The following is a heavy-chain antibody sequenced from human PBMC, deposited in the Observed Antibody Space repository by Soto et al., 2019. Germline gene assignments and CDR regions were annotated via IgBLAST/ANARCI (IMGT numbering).Heavy chain of an antibody. V-gene: IGHV1-69*04. CDR3: ARAHRIGVVVAATALDY. CDR2: IIPILGIA. Sequence: SVKVSCKASEDTFASYDITWLRQAPGQGLEWMGRIIPILGIANYAQKFQGRVTITADKSTSTAYMELSSLRSEDTAVYYCARAHRIGVVVAATALDYWGQGTLVTVSS. D-gene: IGHD2-15*01. J-gene: IGHJ4*02. CDR1: EDTFASYD.